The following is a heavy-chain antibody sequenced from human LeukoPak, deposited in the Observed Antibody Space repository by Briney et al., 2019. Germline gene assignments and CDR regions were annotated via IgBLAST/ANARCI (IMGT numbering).Heavy chain of an antibody. D-gene: IGHD3-22*01. CDR2: IYSGGST. V-gene: IGHV3-66*01. Sequence: GGSLRLSCAASGFTVSSNYMSWVRQAPGKGLEWVSVIYSGGSTYYADSVKGRFTISRDNSKNTLYLQMNSLRAEDTAVYYYASPKDHYYDSSGRGGDAFDIWGQGTMVTVSS. J-gene: IGHJ3*02. CDR1: GFTVSSNY. CDR3: ASPKDHYYDSSGRGGDAFDI.